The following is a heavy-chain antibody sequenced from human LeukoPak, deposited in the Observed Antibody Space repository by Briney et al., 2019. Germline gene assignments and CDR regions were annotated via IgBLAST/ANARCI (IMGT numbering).Heavy chain of an antibody. CDR3: AKDIAYYYDSSGYSANFDY. Sequence: GRSLRLSCAASGFTFDDYAMHWVRQAPGKGLEWVSGISWNSGSIGYADSVKGRFTISRDNAKNSPYLQMNSLRAEDTALYYCAKDIAYYYDSSGYSANFDYWGQGTLVTVSS. J-gene: IGHJ4*02. D-gene: IGHD3-22*01. CDR2: ISWNSGSI. V-gene: IGHV3-9*01. CDR1: GFTFDDYA.